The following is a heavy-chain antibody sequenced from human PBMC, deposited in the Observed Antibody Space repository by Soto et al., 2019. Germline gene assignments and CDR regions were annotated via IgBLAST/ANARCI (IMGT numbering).Heavy chain of an antibody. J-gene: IGHJ3*01. V-gene: IGHV1-8*01. CDR1: GYTFTSYD. CDR3: GVRGWPDALLL. Sequence: GASVKVSCKASGYTFTSYDINWVRQATGQGLEWMGWMNPNSGNTGYAQKFQGRVTMTRNTSISTAYMALNSLRSEDTAVSYCGVRGWPDALLLWGQGTMVTVS. D-gene: IGHD3-22*01. CDR2: MNPNSGNT.